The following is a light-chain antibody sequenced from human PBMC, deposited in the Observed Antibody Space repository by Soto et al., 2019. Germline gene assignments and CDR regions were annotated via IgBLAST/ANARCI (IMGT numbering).Light chain of an antibody. Sequence: QSVLTQSPSASASLGASVKLTCTLSRGHSTYAIAWHQQQPEKGPRYLMKLNSDGSHSKGDGFPDRFSGSCSGAERYLTISSLQSGDEAAYYCQTWGTGMGVFGGGTKLTVL. J-gene: IGLJ3*02. CDR2: LNSDGSH. CDR1: RGHSTYA. CDR3: QTWGTGMGV. V-gene: IGLV4-69*01.